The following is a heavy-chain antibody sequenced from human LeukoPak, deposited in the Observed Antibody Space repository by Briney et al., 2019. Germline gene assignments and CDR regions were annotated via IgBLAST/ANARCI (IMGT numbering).Heavy chain of an antibody. J-gene: IGHJ4*02. CDR3: ARGGVFSSSWFAYSDY. CDR2: IYPGDSDT. CDR1: GDTFTNYW. Sequence: GESLKISCKASGDTFTNYWIAWVRQMPGKGLEWMGIIYPGDSDTRYSPSVEGQVTISVDKSISTAFLQWSSLKASDTAMYYCARGGVFSSSWFAYSDYWGQGTLVTVSS. V-gene: IGHV5-51*01. D-gene: IGHD6-13*01.